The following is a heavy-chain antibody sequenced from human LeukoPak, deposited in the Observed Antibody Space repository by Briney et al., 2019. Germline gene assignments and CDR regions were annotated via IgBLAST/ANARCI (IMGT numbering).Heavy chain of an antibody. D-gene: IGHD2-8*02. V-gene: IGHV7-4-1*02. J-gene: IGHJ3*02. CDR3: AGKIAWWALDI. Sequence: ASVKVSCKASGYTFTSYAINWVRQAPGQGLEWMGWINTNTGNPTYTQGFTGRFVFSLDTSVSTAYLQISSLKAEDTAVYYCAGKIAWWALDIWGQGTMVTVTS. CDR1: GYTFTSYA. CDR2: INTNTGNP.